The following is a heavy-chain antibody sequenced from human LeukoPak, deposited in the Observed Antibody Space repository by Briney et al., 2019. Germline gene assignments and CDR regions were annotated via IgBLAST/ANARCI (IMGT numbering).Heavy chain of an antibody. D-gene: IGHD6-13*01. CDR2: INHSGST. CDR1: GGSFSGYY. Sequence: PSETLSLTCAVYGGSFSGYYWSWIRQPPGKGLEWIGEINHSGSTNYNPSLKSRVTISVDTSKNQFSLKLSSVTAADTAVYYCARHGGIAAADFDYWGQGTLVTVSS. J-gene: IGHJ4*02. CDR3: ARHGGIAAADFDY. V-gene: IGHV4-34*01.